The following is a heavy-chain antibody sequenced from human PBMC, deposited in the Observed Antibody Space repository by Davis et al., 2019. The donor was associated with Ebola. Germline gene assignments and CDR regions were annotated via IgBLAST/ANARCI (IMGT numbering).Heavy chain of an antibody. CDR1: GYTFTNHY. D-gene: IGHD5-18*01. CDR3: ARGPGIQLRLSEGRKYYCDY. Sequence: ASVKVSCKASGYTFTNHYIHWVRQAPGQGLEWMGKINPNGDSVSYSQKFQGRVTMTGDTSTTTVYMTLNGLRSEDTAVYYCARGPGIQLRLSEGRKYYCDYWGQGTLVTVSS. J-gene: IGHJ4*02. V-gene: IGHV1-46*01. CDR2: INPNGDSV.